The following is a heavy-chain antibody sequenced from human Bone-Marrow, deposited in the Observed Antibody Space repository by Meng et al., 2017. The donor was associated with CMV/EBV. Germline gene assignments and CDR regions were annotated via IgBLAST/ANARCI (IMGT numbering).Heavy chain of an antibody. Sequence: GGSLRLSCAASGFTFSSYGMHWVRQAPGKGLEWVAFIRYDGSNKYYADSVKGRFTISRDNSKNTLYLQMNSLRAEDPAVYYCAKDLSPYDFWTSVYYYGMDVWGQGTTVTVSS. CDR1: GFTFSSYG. CDR2: IRYDGSNK. J-gene: IGHJ6*02. V-gene: IGHV3-30*02. D-gene: IGHD3-3*01. CDR3: AKDLSPYDFWTSVYYYGMDV.